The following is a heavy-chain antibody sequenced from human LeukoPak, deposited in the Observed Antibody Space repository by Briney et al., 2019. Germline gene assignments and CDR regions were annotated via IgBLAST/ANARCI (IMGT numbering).Heavy chain of an antibody. CDR1: GYSFTSYW. CDR2: IYPGDSDT. Sequence: GESLKISCKGSGYSFTSYWIGWVRQMPGKGLEWMGIIYPGDSDTRYSPSFQGQVTISADKSISTAYLQWSSLKASDTAMYYCARQYYPHDYFHADWFDPWGQGTLVTVSS. V-gene: IGHV5-51*01. D-gene: IGHD2/OR15-2a*01. CDR3: ARQYYPHDYFHADWFDP. J-gene: IGHJ5*02.